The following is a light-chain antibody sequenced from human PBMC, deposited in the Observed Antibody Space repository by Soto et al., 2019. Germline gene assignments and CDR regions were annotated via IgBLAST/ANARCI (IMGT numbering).Light chain of an antibody. J-gene: IGKJ1*01. CDR3: QQYGRSPWT. CDR1: QTVTNDY. V-gene: IGKV3-20*01. Sequence: EIVLTQSPGTLSLSPGERATLSCRASQTVTNDYLAWYQQKPGQAPRLLIFGASSRATGIPDRFGGSGSGTDFTLTISSLEPDDFAVYYCQQYGRSPWTFGQGTKVEIK. CDR2: GAS.